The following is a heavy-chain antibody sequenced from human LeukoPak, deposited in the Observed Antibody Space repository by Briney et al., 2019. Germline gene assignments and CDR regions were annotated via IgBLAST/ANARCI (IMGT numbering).Heavy chain of an antibody. CDR1: GYTFTGYY. CDR3: ARDLNRPRNECYFDY. CDR2: INPNSGGT. D-gene: IGHD1-14*01. V-gene: IGHV1-2*02. J-gene: IGHJ4*02. Sequence: ASVKVSCKASGYTFTGYYMHWVRQAPGQGLEWMGWINPNSGGTNYAQKFQGRVTMTRDTSISTAYMELSRLRSDDTAVYYCARDLNRPRNECYFDYWGQGTLVTVSS.